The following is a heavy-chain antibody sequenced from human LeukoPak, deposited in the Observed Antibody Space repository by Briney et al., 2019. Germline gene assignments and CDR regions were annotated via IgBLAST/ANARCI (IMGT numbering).Heavy chain of an antibody. D-gene: IGHD2-2*01. V-gene: IGHV3-21*01. J-gene: IGHJ1*01. Sequence: GGSLRLSCAASGFTFGTFSMNWVRQAPGKGLEWVSPISRSSSYIYYADSVKGRFTISRDNAKNSLYLQMNSLRVDDTAVYYCARDLGEYQLLEYFQHWGQGTLVTVSS. CDR1: GFTFGTFS. CDR3: ARDLGEYQLLEYFQH. CDR2: ISRSSSYI.